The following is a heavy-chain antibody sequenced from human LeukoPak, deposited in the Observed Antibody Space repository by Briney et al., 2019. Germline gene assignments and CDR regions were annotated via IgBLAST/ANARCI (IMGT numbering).Heavy chain of an antibody. CDR1: GYTFTGYY. J-gene: IGHJ4*02. Sequence: ASVKASCKASGYTFTGYYMHWVRQAPGQGLEWMGWINPNSGGTNYAQKFQGRVTMTRDTSISTAYMELSRLRSDDTAVYYCARIPVAGNLIDYWGQGTLVTVSS. V-gene: IGHV1-2*02. CDR3: ARIPVAGNLIDY. D-gene: IGHD6-19*01. CDR2: INPNSGGT.